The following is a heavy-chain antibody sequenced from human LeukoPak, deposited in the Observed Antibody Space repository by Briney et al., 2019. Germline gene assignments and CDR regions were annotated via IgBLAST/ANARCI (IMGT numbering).Heavy chain of an antibody. Sequence: GGSLRLSCAASGFTFSSYAMHWVRQAPGKGLEWVAVISYDGSNKYYADSVKGRFTISRDNSKNTLYLQMNSLRAEDTAVYYCARGGDYDLGYHYMDVWGKGTTVTVSS. CDR1: GFTFSSYA. J-gene: IGHJ6*03. CDR3: ARGGDYDLGYHYMDV. CDR2: ISYDGSNK. D-gene: IGHD5-12*01. V-gene: IGHV3-30-3*01.